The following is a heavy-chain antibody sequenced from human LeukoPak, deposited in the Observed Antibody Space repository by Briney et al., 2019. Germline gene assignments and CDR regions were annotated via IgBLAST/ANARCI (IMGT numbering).Heavy chain of an antibody. V-gene: IGHV1-3*03. CDR2: ISVGRGDS. Sequence: ASVKISCKASGYTFTSYTIHWVRQAPGQSLEWMGWISVGRGDSKCSQEFQGRVTLTRDTSATTAYLEVSSLRPEDMAVYYCARGEGGYSSSWYNWFDPWGQGTLVTVSS. J-gene: IGHJ5*02. D-gene: IGHD6-13*01. CDR1: GYTFTSYT. CDR3: ARGEGGYSSSWYNWFDP.